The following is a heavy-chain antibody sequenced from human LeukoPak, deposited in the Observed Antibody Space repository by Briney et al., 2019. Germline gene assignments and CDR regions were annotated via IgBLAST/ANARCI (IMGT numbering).Heavy chain of an antibody. Sequence: GRSLRLSCAASGFTFDDYAMHWVRQAPGKGLEWVSGISWNSGSIGYADSVKGRFTISRDNAKNSLYLQMNSLRAEDTAVYYCARDRSMATRLWTPTDYWGQGTLVTVSS. CDR2: ISWNSGSI. D-gene: IGHD6-6*01. J-gene: IGHJ4*02. CDR3: ARDRSMATRLWTPTDY. V-gene: IGHV3-9*01. CDR1: GFTFDDYA.